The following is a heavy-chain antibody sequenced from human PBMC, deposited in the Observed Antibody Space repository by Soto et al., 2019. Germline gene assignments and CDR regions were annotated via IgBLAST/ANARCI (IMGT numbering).Heavy chain of an antibody. D-gene: IGHD2-15*01. CDR2: ISHDGNNK. V-gene: IGHV3-30-3*01. CDR3: GSPAGHIKPTLHAPFAH. CDR1: GFTFNRHP. Sequence: GGSLRLSCASSGFTFNRHPLHLVRQAPGKGLEWVAVISHDGNNKYYADSVKGRFTISRDNSMNMLYLQMHGLRTEDTAIFYCGSPAGHIKPTLHAPFAHWGKGALVPVSS. J-gene: IGHJ4*02.